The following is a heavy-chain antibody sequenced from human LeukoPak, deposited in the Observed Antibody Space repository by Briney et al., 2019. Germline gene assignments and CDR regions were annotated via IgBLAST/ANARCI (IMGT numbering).Heavy chain of an antibody. D-gene: IGHD3-3*01. CDR3: AKDRYYDFWSGLPLDY. V-gene: IGHV3-9*01. Sequence: GGSLRLSCADSGCTFDDYAMHWVRQAPGKGLEWVSGISWNSGSIDYADPVKGRFTISRDNAKNSLYLQMNSLRAEDTALYYCAKDRYYDFWSGLPLDYWGQGTLVTVSS. CDR1: GCTFDDYA. CDR2: ISWNSGSI. J-gene: IGHJ4*02.